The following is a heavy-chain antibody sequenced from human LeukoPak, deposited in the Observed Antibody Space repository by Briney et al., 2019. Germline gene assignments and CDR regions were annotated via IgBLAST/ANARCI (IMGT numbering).Heavy chain of an antibody. CDR1: GWSLNSYY. V-gene: IGHV4-34*01. CDR3: ARGAWATRLGS. CDR2: IYESGTT. Sequence: PSETLSLTCAVYGWSLNSYYWSWVRQPPGEGLEWIGEIYESGTTEYNPSLKSRVTISMVPSKQQFSLSLSSVTAADTAVYYCARGAWATRLGSWGLGTPVIVSS. J-gene: IGHJ4*02. D-gene: IGHD2-15*01.